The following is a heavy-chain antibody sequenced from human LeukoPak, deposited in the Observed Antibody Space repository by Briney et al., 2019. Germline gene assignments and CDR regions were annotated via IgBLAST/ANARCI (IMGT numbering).Heavy chain of an antibody. D-gene: IGHD5-12*01. J-gene: IGHJ4*02. CDR3: AKADYRGLNDY. Sequence: GGSLRLSCAASGFAFSSYAMSWVRQAPGKGLEWVSAISGSGGSTYYADSVKGRFTISRDNSKNTLYLQMNSLSAEDTAVYYCAKADYRGLNDYWGQGTLVTVSS. V-gene: IGHV3-23*01. CDR1: GFAFSSYA. CDR2: ISGSGGST.